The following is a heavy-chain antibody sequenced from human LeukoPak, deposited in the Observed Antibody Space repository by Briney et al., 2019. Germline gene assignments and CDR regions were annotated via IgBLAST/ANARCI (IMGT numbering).Heavy chain of an antibody. Sequence: SETLSLTCTVSGGSISSGSYYWSWIRQPAGKGLEWIGRIYTSGSTNYNPSLKSRVTISVDTSKNQFSLKLTSVTAADTAVYYCAREYYGSSGYYNDYWGQGALVTVSS. CDR2: IYTSGST. CDR3: AREYYGSSGYYNDY. J-gene: IGHJ4*02. CDR1: GGSISSGSYY. D-gene: IGHD3-22*01. V-gene: IGHV4-61*02.